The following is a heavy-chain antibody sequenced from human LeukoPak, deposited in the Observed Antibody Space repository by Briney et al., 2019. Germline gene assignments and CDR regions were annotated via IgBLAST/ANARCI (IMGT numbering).Heavy chain of an antibody. CDR3: ANWAYYMDV. D-gene: IGHD7-27*01. CDR2: IYYSGST. V-gene: IGHV4-39*01. Sequence: SETLSLTCTVSGGSIGSSSYYWGWIRQPPGKGLEWIGSIYYSGSTYYNPSLKSRVTISVDTSKNQFSLKLSSVTAADTAVYYCANWAYYMDVWGKGTTVTVSS. J-gene: IGHJ6*03. CDR1: GGSIGSSSYY.